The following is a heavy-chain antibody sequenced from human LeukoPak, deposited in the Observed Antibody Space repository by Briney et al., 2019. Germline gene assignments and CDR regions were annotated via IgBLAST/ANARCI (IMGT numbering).Heavy chain of an antibody. CDR2: ISSSSSSI. CDR1: GFTLSTYS. D-gene: IGHD2-15*01. V-gene: IGHV3-48*01. CDR3: AKAARGGPIYYMDV. J-gene: IGHJ6*03. Sequence: GGSLRLSCEASGFTLSTYSMNWVRQAPGKGLEWVSYISSSSSSIYYADSVKGRFTISRDNAKNSLSLQMNSLRAEDTAMYYCAKAARGGPIYYMDVWGKGTTVTVSS.